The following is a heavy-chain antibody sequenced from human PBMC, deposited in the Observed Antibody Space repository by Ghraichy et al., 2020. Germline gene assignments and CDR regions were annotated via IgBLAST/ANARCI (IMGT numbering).Heavy chain of an antibody. D-gene: IGHD2-2*01. CDR1: GGSISSGGYY. Sequence: SETLSLTCTVSGGSISSGGYYWSWIRQHPGKGLEWIGYIYYSGSTYYNPSLKSRVTISVDTSKNQFSLKLSSVTAADTAVYYCARDAPAANYYYGMDVWGQGTTVTVSS. V-gene: IGHV4-31*03. J-gene: IGHJ6*02. CDR2: IYYSGST. CDR3: ARDAPAANYYYGMDV.